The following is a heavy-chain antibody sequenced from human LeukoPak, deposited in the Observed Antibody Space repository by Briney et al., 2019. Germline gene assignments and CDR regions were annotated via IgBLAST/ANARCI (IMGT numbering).Heavy chain of an antibody. J-gene: IGHJ1*01. CDR1: GFTFSSYW. CDR3: ASSGYYDFWSGYYTPEYFQH. CDR2: IKQDGSEK. Sequence: GGSLRLSCAASGFTFSSYWMSWVRQAPGKGLEWVANIKQDGSEKYYVDSVKGRFTISRDNAKNSLYLQMNSLRAEDTAVYYCASSGYYDFWSGYYTPEYFQHWGQGTLVTVSS. V-gene: IGHV3-7*01. D-gene: IGHD3-3*01.